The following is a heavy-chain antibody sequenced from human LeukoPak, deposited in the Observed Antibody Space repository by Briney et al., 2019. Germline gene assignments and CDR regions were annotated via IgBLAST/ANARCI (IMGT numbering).Heavy chain of an antibody. CDR3: ARGPTGYQNNAYPFCFDY. Sequence: PGGSLRLSCAASGFTFSNAWMSWVRQAPGKGLEWVSIIYSGGTTYYADSVKGRFTLSRDNSKNTLYLQMTSLRAEDTAVYYCARGPTGYQNNAYPFCFDYWGQGTVVTVSS. D-gene: IGHD3-16*01. V-gene: IGHV3-66*01. CDR2: IYSGGTT. J-gene: IGHJ4*02. CDR1: GFTFSNAW.